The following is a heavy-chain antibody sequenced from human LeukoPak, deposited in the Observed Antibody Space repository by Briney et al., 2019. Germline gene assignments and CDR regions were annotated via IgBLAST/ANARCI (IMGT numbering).Heavy chain of an antibody. V-gene: IGHV3-33*06. CDR1: GFTFSRLG. CDR3: AKEGDEFRGYLDV. Sequence: PGTSLRLSCAASGFTFSRLGMQWVRQAPGKGREWVAVIHNDGTQGQYGDSVKGRFTISKDNSQSTLYLQMNNLRDDDTAVYYCAKEGDEFRGYLDVWGKGTTVTVSS. CDR2: IHNDGTQG. D-gene: IGHD2-21*02. J-gene: IGHJ6*03.